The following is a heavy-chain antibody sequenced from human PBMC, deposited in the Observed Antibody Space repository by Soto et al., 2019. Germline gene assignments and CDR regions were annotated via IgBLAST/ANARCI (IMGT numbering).Heavy chain of an antibody. D-gene: IGHD3-10*01. J-gene: IGHJ4*02. V-gene: IGHV4-59*08. CDR1: GGSISSYY. Sequence: SETLSLTCTVSGGSISSYYWSWIRQPPGKGLEWIGYIYYSGSTNYNPSLKSRVTISVDTSKNQFSLKLSSVTAADTAVYYCARLYYGSGSYIDYWGQGTLVTVS. CDR2: IYYSGST. CDR3: ARLYYGSGSYIDY.